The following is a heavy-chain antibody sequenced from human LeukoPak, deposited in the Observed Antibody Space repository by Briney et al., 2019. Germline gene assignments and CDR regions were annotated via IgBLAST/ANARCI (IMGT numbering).Heavy chain of an antibody. CDR3: ARHASCGDDCYTYYFDY. J-gene: IGHJ4*02. CDR2: IFHRGNT. CDR1: GYSISSGDY. D-gene: IGHD2-21*01. V-gene: IGHV4-38-2*01. Sequence: PSETLSLTCADSGYSISSGDYWGWIRQPPGKGLEWIGNIFHRGNTNYNPSLKSRVTISLDTSKNQFSLKLSSVTAADTAVFYCARHASCGDDCYTYYFDYWGQGTLVTVSS.